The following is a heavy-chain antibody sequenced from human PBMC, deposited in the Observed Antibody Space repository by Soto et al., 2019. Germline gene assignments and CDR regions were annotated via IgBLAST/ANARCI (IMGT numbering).Heavy chain of an antibody. CDR1: GFTLSSYG. CDR3: AKASWYVFWSAFDP. CDR2: ISYDGSNK. V-gene: IGHV3-30*18. Sequence: GGSLRLSCAASGFTLSSYGTHWVRQAPGKGLEWVAVISYDGSNKYYADSVKGRFTISRDNSKNTLYLQMNSVRAEDTAVYYCAKASWYVFWSAFDPWGQGTLVTVSS. D-gene: IGHD3-3*01. J-gene: IGHJ5*02.